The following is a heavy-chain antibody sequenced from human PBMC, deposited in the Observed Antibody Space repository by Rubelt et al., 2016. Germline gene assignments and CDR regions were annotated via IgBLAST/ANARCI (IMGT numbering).Heavy chain of an antibody. CDR2: EDGET. CDR3: ATVRGGRYFDWLLAY. J-gene: IGHJ4*02. V-gene: IGHV1-24*01. Sequence: EDGETIYAQKFQGRVTMTEDTSTDTAYMELSSLRSEDTAVYYCATVRGGRYFDWLLAYWGQGTLVTASS. D-gene: IGHD3-9*01.